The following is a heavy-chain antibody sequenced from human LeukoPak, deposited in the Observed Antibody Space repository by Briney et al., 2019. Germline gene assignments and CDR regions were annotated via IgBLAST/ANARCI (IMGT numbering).Heavy chain of an antibody. D-gene: IGHD2/OR15-2a*01. CDR2: IYPGDSDT. CDR1: GYSFNSYW. CDR3: ARGNTVASFDY. V-gene: IGHV5-51*01. J-gene: IGHJ4*02. Sequence: GESLKISCKGSGYSFNSYWIGWVRQMPGKGLEWTGIIYPGDSDTRYSPSFQGQVIISVDKSIGTAYLQWSSLKASDTAMYYCARGNTVASFDYWSQGTLVTVPS.